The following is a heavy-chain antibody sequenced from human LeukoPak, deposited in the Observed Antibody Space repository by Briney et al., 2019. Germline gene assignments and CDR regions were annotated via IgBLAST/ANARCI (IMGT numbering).Heavy chain of an antibody. J-gene: IGHJ3*02. V-gene: IGHV3-48*01. Sequence: GGSLRLSCAASGFTLSSYSMNWVRQAPGKGLEWVSYISSSSSTIYYADSVKGRFTISRDNAKNSLYLQMNSLRAEDTAVYYCAKKTIVGATVDAFDIWGQGTMVTVSS. CDR1: GFTLSSYS. D-gene: IGHD1-26*01. CDR2: ISSSSSTI. CDR3: AKKTIVGATVDAFDI.